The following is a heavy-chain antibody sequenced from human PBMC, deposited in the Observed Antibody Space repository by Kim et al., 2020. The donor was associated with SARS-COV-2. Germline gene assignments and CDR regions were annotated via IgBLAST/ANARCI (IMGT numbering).Heavy chain of an antibody. CDR3: ASGLSYQLLFAVGFVWFDP. CDR2: INHSGST. V-gene: IGHV4-34*01. D-gene: IGHD2-2*01. Sequence: SETLSLTCAVYGGSFSGYYWSWIRQPPGKGLEWIGEINHSGSTNYNPSLKSRVTISVDTSKNQFSLKLSSVTAADTAVYYCASGLSYQLLFAVGFVWFDP. CDR1: GGSFSGYY. J-gene: IGHJ5*02.